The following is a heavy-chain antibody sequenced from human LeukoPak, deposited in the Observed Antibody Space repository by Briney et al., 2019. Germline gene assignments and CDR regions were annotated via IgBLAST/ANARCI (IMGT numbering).Heavy chain of an antibody. CDR2: MGSSSSYI. CDR3: ARDSEARIVGAPRYYYYYYMDV. J-gene: IGHJ6*03. Sequence: GGSLRLSCAASGFTFSRYSRNWVRQAPAKGLDWVSSMGSSSSYIYYADSLKGRFTISRDNAKHSLYLQMNSLRAEDTAVYYCARDSEARIVGAPRYYYYYYMDVWGKGTTVTISS. V-gene: IGHV3-21*01. D-gene: IGHD1-26*01. CDR1: GFTFSRYS.